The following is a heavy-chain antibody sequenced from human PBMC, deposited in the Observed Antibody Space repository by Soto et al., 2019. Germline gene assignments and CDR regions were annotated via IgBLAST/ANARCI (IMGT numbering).Heavy chain of an antibody. CDR3: ARGRKNPFELELQHLLAG. V-gene: IGHV1-69*02. J-gene: IGHJ4*02. CDR2: IIPILGIA. D-gene: IGHD1-7*01. Sequence: QVQLVQSGAEVKKPGSSVKVSCKASGGTFSSYTISWVRQAPGQGLEWMGRIIPILGIANYAQKFQGRVTITADKSTSTAYMELSSLRSEDTAVYYCARGRKNPFELELQHLLAGWGQGTLVTVSS. CDR1: GGTFSSYT.